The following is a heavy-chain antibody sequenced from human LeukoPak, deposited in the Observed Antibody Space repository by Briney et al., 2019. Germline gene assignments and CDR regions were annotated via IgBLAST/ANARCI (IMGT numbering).Heavy chain of an antibody. CDR1: GFTFNSYW. Sequence: SGGSLRLSCAASGFTFNSYWMSWVRQAPGQGLEWVANIDQDGSDKNYVGSVKGRFTISRDDAKNSLFLQMNSLRAEDTAVYYCARESTEDRPGSWGQGTLVTVSS. D-gene: IGHD5/OR15-5a*01. CDR3: ARESTEDRPGS. CDR2: IDQDGSDK. J-gene: IGHJ5*02. V-gene: IGHV3-7*01.